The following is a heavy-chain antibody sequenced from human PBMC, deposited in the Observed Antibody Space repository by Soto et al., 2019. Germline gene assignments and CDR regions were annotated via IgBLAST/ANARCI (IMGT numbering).Heavy chain of an antibody. J-gene: IGHJ4*02. V-gene: IGHV4-28*01. D-gene: IGHD1-26*01. Sequence: QVQLQESGPGLVKPSDTLSLTCAVSGYSISSSNWWGWIRQPPGKGLEWIGYIYYSGTTYYNPSLKSRVTMSVDATENQFSLKLTSVTAVDAAVYYCARREIQGPIDYWGQGTLVTVSS. CDR1: GYSISSSNW. CDR3: ARREIQGPIDY. CDR2: IYYSGTT.